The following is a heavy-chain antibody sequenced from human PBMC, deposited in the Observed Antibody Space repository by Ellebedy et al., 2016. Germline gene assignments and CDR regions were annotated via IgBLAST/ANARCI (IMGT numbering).Heavy chain of an antibody. V-gene: IGHV3-23*01. CDR2: ISGSGGST. J-gene: IGHJ4*02. CDR1: GFTFSSYA. D-gene: IGHD6-19*01. Sequence: GESLKISXAASGFTFSSYAMSWVRQAPGKGLEWVSAISGSGGSTYYADSVKGRFTISRDNSKNTLYLQMNSLRAEDTAVYYCARGSVEQWPQHPFDYWGQGTLVTVSS. CDR3: ARGSVEQWPQHPFDY.